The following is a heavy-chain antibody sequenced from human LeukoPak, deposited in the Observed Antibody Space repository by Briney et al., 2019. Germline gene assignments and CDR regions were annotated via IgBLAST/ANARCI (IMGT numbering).Heavy chain of an antibody. D-gene: IGHD5-12*01. CDR2: IYGSGTT. V-gene: IGHV4-4*07. Sequence: SETLSLTCTVSGGSISGYYWSWIRQSAGKGLEWIGRIYGSGTTRYNPSLESRVTMSVDTSKNQFSLKLSSMTAADTVVYFCARGMSAAYDYNWFDDWGQGTLVTVSS. CDR3: ARGMSAAYDYNWFDD. J-gene: IGHJ5*02. CDR1: GGSISGYY.